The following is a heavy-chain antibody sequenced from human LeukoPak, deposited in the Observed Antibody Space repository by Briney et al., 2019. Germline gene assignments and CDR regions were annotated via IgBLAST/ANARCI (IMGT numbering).Heavy chain of an antibody. Sequence: SETLSLTCTVSGGSISSHYWGWIRQPPGKGLEWIGYIYYSGSTNYNPSLKSGVTISVDPSKNQFSLKLSSVTAADTAVYYCARGVTGYSSSWCSVAGAFDMWGQGTMVTVSS. CDR3: ARGVTGYSSSWCSVAGAFDM. V-gene: IGHV4-59*11. CDR1: GGSISSHY. CDR2: IYYSGST. D-gene: IGHD6-13*01. J-gene: IGHJ3*02.